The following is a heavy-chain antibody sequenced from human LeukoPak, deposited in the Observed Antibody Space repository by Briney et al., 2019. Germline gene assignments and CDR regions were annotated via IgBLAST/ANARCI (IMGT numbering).Heavy chain of an antibody. CDR3: AKDRGWATGMSDFDY. D-gene: IGHD3-10*01. CDR1: GFTFSSYA. Sequence: GGSLRLSCAASGFTFSSYAMSWVRQAPEKGLEWVAAISGSGGSTYYADAVKGRFTISRDHSKNTLYLQMNSLRAEDTAVYYCAKDRGWATGMSDFDYWGQGTLVTVSS. CDR2: ISGSGGST. J-gene: IGHJ4*02. V-gene: IGHV3-23*01.